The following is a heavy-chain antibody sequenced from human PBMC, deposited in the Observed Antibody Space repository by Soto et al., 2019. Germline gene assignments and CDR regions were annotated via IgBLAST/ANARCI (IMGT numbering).Heavy chain of an antibody. CDR1: GFTFSNFA. D-gene: IGHD3-22*01. Sequence: EVQLLESGGGLVQPGGSLRLSCAPSGFTFSNFAMSWVRQAPGKGLEWVSGISRGGDNTYYADSVKGRFTISRDNSKNTLYLQMNSLRAEDTAVYYCAKDPRDSSGLYAFDIWGQGTMVTVSS. CDR2: ISRGGDNT. V-gene: IGHV3-23*01. J-gene: IGHJ3*02. CDR3: AKDPRDSSGLYAFDI.